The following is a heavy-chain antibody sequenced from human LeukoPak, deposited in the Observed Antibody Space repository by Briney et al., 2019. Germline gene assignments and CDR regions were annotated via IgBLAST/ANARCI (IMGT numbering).Heavy chain of an antibody. D-gene: IGHD3-10*01. CDR3: ARDPRYYGSGSYFYYYGMDV. J-gene: IGHJ6*02. CDR1: GFTFSSYS. Sequence: GGSLRLSCAASGFTFSSYSMNWVRQAPGKGLEWVSYISSSSSTIYYADSVKGRFTISRDNAKNSLYLQMNSLRDEDTAVYYCARDPRYYGSGSYFYYYGMDVWGQGTTVTVSS. CDR2: ISSSSSTI. V-gene: IGHV3-48*02.